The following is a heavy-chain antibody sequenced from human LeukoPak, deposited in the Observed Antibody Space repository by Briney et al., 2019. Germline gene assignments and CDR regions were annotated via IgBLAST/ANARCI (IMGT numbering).Heavy chain of an antibody. D-gene: IGHD6-13*01. CDR3: ARGPAGTGAFDI. V-gene: IGHV6-1*01. CDR1: GDSVSSNSAT. Sequence: SQTLSLTYALSGDSVSSNSATWNWIRQSPSRGLEWLGRTYYRSKWYNEYAVSVKSPITINPDTSKNQFSLQLNSVTPEDTAVYYCARGPAGTGAFDIWGQGTMVTVSS. CDR2: TYYRSKWYN. J-gene: IGHJ3*02.